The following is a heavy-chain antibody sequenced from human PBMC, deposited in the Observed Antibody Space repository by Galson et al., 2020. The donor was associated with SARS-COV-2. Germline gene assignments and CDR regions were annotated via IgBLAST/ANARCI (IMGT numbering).Heavy chain of an antibody. V-gene: IGHV3-48*01. D-gene: IGHD1-26*01. CDR2: ISSSSTI. Sequence: GGSLRLSCAASGFTFSSYSMNWVRQAPGKGLEWVSYISSSSTIYYADSVKGRFTISRANAKNSLYLQMNSLRAEDTAVYYCARGVEWELPMLDYWGQGTLVTVSS. CDR3: ARGVEWELPMLDY. J-gene: IGHJ4*02. CDR1: GFTFSSYS.